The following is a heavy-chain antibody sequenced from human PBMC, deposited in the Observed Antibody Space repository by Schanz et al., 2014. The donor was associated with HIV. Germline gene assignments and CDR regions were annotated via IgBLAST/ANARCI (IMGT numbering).Heavy chain of an antibody. V-gene: IGHV3-33*01. J-gene: IGHJ5*02. CDR2: IWYDGKNR. Sequence: QVQLVESGGGVVQPGRSLRLSCAVSGFTFSGYGMHWVRQAPGKGLEWVAVIWYDGKNRDYADSVKGRFTVSRDNSKNTNTLYLQMNSLRAEDTAVYYCARDQGTTWTSGGNWFDPWGQGTLVTVSS. CDR3: ARDQGTTWTSGGNWFDP. CDR1: GFTFSGYG. D-gene: IGHD1-1*01.